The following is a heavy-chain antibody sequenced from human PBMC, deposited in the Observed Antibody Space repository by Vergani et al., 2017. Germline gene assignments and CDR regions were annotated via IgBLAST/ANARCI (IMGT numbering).Heavy chain of an antibody. D-gene: IGHD3-10*01. V-gene: IGHV4-59*01. CDR1: GGSISSYY. CDR3: ARDSGGYAIDY. Sequence: QVQLQESGPGLVKPSETLSLTCTVSGGSISSYYWSWIRQPPGNGLEWIGYIYYSGSTNYNPSLKSRVTISVDTSKNQFSLKLSSVTAADTAVYYCARDSGGYAIDYWGQGTLVTVSS. J-gene: IGHJ4*02. CDR2: IYYSGST.